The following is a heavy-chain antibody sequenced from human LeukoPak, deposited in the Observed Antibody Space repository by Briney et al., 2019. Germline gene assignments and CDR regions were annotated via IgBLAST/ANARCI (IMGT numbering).Heavy chain of an antibody. CDR2: IIPIFGTA. CDR3: ARDFRFGEIRCDY. Sequence: SVKVSCKASGGTFSRYAISWVRQAPGQRLEWMGGIIPIFGTANYAQKFQGRVTITADESTSTAYRELSSMRSEDTAVYYCARDFRFGEIRCDYGGQGTLVTVSS. CDR1: GGTFSRYA. J-gene: IGHJ4*02. D-gene: IGHD3-10*01. V-gene: IGHV1-69*13.